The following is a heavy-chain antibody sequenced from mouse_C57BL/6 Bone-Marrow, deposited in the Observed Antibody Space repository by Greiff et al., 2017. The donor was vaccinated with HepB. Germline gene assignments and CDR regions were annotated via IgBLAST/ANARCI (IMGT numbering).Heavy chain of an antibody. CDR3: VRDPYYSKRGYAMDY. D-gene: IGHD2-5*01. CDR2: IRSKSNNYAT. CDR1: GFSFNTYA. J-gene: IGHJ4*01. V-gene: IGHV10-1*01. Sequence: EVKLVESGGGLEQPKGSLKLSCAASGFSFNTYAMNWVRQAPGKGLEWVARIRSKSNNYATDYADSVKDRFTISREDSESMLYLQMNNLKTEDTAMYYCVRDPYYSKRGYAMDYWGQGTTVTVSS.